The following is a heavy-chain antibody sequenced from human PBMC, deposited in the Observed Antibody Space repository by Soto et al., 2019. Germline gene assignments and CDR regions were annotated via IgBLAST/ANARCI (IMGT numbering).Heavy chain of an antibody. Sequence: SETLSLTCTVSGGSISSYYWSWIRQPPGKGLEWIGYIYYSGSTNYNPSLKSRVTISVDTSKNQFSLKLSSVTAADTAVYYCARLSPRQQLVLYYYYYMDVWGKGTTVTVSS. J-gene: IGHJ6*03. D-gene: IGHD6-13*01. CDR1: GGSISSYY. CDR3: ARLSPRQQLVLYYYYYMDV. CDR2: IYYSGST. V-gene: IGHV4-59*08.